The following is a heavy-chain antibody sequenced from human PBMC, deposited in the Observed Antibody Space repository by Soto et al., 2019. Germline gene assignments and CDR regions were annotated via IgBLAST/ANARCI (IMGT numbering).Heavy chain of an antibody. CDR1: GYTFTSYG. J-gene: IGHJ5*02. Sequence: QVQLVQSGAEVKKPGASVKVSCKASGYTFTSYGISWVRQAPGQGLEWRGGINAYNGNTNYAQKRQGRVTMATDTSTSTAYMELRSLRSDATAVYDCASVLPPFDPWGQGTLVTVSS. CDR2: INAYNGNT. CDR3: ASVLPPFDP. V-gene: IGHV1-18*01.